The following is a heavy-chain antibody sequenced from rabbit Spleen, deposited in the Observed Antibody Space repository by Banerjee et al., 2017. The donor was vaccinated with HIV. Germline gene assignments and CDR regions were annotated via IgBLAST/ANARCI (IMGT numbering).Heavy chain of an antibody. CDR1: GFSFDGTYW. Sequence: QQQLVESGGGLVKPGASLTLTCKASGFSFDGTYWICWIRQAPGKGLEWIACIWTGDGSTYYANWAKGRFTISKTSSTTVTLQMTSLTAADTATYFCARYPQWSSVLWGPGTLVTVS. V-gene: IGHV1S45*01. CDR3: ARYPQWSSVL. J-gene: IGHJ4*01. CDR2: IWTGDGST. D-gene: IGHD1-1*01.